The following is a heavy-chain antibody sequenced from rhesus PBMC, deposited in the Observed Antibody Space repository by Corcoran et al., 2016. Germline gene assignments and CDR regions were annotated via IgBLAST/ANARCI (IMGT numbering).Heavy chain of an antibody. J-gene: IGHJ4*01. D-gene: IGHD3-9*01. CDR1: GFSLSTSGMR. CDR2: IDWNDYR. V-gene: IGHV2S2*01. Sequence: QVTLKESGPALVKPTQTLTLTCTFSGFSLSTSGMRVNWIRQPPGKALEWLARIDWNDYRYYPASLKSRRAISKDTSQNQVVLTMTNMDPKDTATYYCSRQNYVDDYAYFGDFYFDSWGQGVLVTVSS. CDR3: SRQNYVDDYAYFGDFYFDS.